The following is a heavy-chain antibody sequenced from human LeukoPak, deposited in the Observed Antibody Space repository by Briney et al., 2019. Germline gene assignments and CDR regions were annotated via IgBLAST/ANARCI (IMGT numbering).Heavy chain of an antibody. CDR1: GGSISSYY. V-gene: IGHV4-4*09. D-gene: IGHD4-17*01. J-gene: IGHJ6*03. Sequence: SETLSLTCTVSGGSISSYYWSWIRQPPGKGLEWIGYIYSSGSTNYNPFLNSRVTISVDTSKNQFSLKLTSVTAADTAVYYCASTTTTYYSYFYYYMGVWGKGTTVTVSS. CDR2: IYSSGST. CDR3: ASTTTTYYSYFYYYMGV.